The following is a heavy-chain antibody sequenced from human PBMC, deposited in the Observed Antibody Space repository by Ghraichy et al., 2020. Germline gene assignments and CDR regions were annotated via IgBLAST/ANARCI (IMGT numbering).Heavy chain of an antibody. Sequence: GGSLRLSCAASGFTFSSYSMNWVRQAPGKGLEWVSSISSSSSYIYYADSVKGRFTISRDNAKNSLYLQMNSLRAEDTAVYYCASLLGSGLTVYYYYMDVWGKGTTVTVSS. J-gene: IGHJ6*03. D-gene: IGHD6-25*01. V-gene: IGHV3-21*01. CDR2: ISSSSSYI. CDR3: ASLLGSGLTVYYYYMDV. CDR1: GFTFSSYS.